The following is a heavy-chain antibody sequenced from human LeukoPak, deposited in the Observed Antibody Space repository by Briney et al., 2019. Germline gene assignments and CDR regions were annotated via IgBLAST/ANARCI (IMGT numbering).Heavy chain of an antibody. D-gene: IGHD3-22*01. CDR3: ARHFWRLVVIRGPLGY. CDR2: INPNSGGT. J-gene: IGHJ4*02. Sequence: GASAKVSCKASGGTFSSYTISWVRQAPGQGLEWMGRINPNSGGTNYAQKFQGRVTMTRDTSISTAYMELSRLRSDDTAVYYCARHFWRLVVIRGPLGYWGQGTLVTVSS. CDR1: GGTFSSYT. V-gene: IGHV1-2*06.